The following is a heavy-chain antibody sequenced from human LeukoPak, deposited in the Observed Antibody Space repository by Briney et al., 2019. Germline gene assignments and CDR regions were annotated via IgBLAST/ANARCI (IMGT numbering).Heavy chain of an antibody. CDR2: ISSGGSYI. V-gene: IGHV3-21*01. D-gene: IGHD4/OR15-4a*01. Sequence: GGSLRLSCAASGFTFSSYSMNWVRQAPGKGLEWVSSISSGGSYIYYADSVKGRFTISRDNAKNSLYLQMNSLRAEDTAVYYCARGGASMVVTFDWGQGTLVTVSS. CDR1: GFTFSSYS. CDR3: ARGGASMVVTFD. J-gene: IGHJ4*02.